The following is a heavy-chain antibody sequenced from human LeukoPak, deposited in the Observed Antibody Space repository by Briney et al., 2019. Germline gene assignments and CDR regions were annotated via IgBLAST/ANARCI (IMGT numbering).Heavy chain of an antibody. V-gene: IGHV4-34*01. J-gene: IGHJ4*02. CDR2: INHSGST. Sequence: SETLSLTCAVYGGSFSGYYWSWIRQPPGKGLEWIGEINHSGSTNYNPSLKSRVTISVDTSKNQFSLKLSSVTAADTAVYYCARGVTYSFWGQGTLVTVSP. CDR1: GGSFSGYY. D-gene: IGHD2-21*01. CDR3: ARGVTYSF.